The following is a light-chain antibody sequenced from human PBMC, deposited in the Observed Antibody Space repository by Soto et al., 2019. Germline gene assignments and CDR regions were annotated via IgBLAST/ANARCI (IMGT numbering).Light chain of an antibody. CDR3: QQRSNWPPMYT. J-gene: IGKJ2*01. V-gene: IGKV3-11*01. CDR2: EAS. CDR1: QSVSRN. Sequence: EIVLTQSPATLSLSPGERATLSCRASQSVSRNLAWYQQKPGQAPRLLIYEASNRATGIPARFSGSGSGTDFTLTISSLEPEDFAVYYCQQRSNWPPMYTFGQGTKLEIK.